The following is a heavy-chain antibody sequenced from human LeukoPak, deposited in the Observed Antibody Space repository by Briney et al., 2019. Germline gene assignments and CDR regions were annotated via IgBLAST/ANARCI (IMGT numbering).Heavy chain of an antibody. D-gene: IGHD5-12*01. CDR1: GFVFSDNY. CDR2: IKSKIDGGTT. J-gene: IGHJ6*02. V-gene: IGHV3-15*01. CDR3: ARDNGGRGYSGYARYYGMDV. Sequence: GGSLRLSCGASGFVFSDNYMSWVRQAPGKGLEWVGRIKSKIDGGTTDYAAFVKGTFTISRDDSKNTLYLQMNSLRAEATAVYYCARDNGGRGYSGYARYYGMDVWGQGTTVTVSS.